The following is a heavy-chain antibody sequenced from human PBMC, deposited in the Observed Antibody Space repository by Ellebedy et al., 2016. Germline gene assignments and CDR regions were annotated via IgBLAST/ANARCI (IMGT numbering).Heavy chain of an antibody. V-gene: IGHV3-11*06. Sequence: VKGRFIISRDNAKNSLFLQMNSLRVEDTAVYYCARERVVPAAMLSYYYYGMDVWGQGTTVTVSS. D-gene: IGHD2-2*01. CDR3: ARERVVPAAMLSYYYYGMDV. J-gene: IGHJ6*02.